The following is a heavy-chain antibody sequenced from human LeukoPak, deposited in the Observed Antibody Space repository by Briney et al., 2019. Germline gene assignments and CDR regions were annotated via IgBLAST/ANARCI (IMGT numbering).Heavy chain of an antibody. V-gene: IGHV3-7*01. Sequence: DSVKGRFTISRDNAKNSVYLQMNSLRAEDTALYYCESPVEVAGRGGFWGQGTLVTVSS. CDR3: ESPVEVAGRGGF. J-gene: IGHJ4*02. D-gene: IGHD6-19*01.